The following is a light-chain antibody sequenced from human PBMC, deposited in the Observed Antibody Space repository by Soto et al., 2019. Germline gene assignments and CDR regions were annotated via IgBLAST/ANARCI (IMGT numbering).Light chain of an antibody. CDR2: GAS. J-gene: IGKJ4*01. CDR3: QKYGSSPLT. V-gene: IGKV3-20*01. CDR1: QSVSSSY. Sequence: EIVLTQSPGTLSFSPGERATLSFRASQSVSSSYLAWYQQKPGQAPRLLIYGASSSATGIPDRFSGSGSGTAFTLTIRRLVPEDFAVYYFQKYGSSPLTFGGGTPVAIK.